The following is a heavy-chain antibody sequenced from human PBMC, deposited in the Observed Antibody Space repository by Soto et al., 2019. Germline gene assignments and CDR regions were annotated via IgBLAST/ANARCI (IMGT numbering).Heavy chain of an antibody. Sequence: QVQLVQSGAEVKRPGSSVKVSCKASGGTFSSYAISWVRQAPGQGLEWMGEIIPIFGTANYAQKFQGRVTITADESTSTDYMELSSLRSEDTAVYYCARETGEAGNYYGMDVWGQGTTVTVSS. D-gene: IGHD7-27*01. CDR2: IIPIFGTA. CDR3: ARETGEAGNYYGMDV. V-gene: IGHV1-69*12. CDR1: GGTFSSYA. J-gene: IGHJ6*02.